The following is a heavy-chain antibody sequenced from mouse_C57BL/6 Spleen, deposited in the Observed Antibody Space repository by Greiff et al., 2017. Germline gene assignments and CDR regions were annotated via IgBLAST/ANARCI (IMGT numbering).Heavy chain of an antibody. CDR2: IYPGDGDT. V-gene: IGHV1-80*01. D-gene: IGHD1-1*01. Sequence: VQLQQSGAELVKPGASVKISCKASGYAFSSYWMNWVQQRPGKGLGWIGQIYPGDGDTNYNGKFKGKATLTAAKASSTAYMQLSSLTSEDSAVYFCARGDYYGSSDGDYWGQGTTLTVSS. CDR3: ARGDYYGSSDGDY. CDR1: GYAFSSYW. J-gene: IGHJ2*01.